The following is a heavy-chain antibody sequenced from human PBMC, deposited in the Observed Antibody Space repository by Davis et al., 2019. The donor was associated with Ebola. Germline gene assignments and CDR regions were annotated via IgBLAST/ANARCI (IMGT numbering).Heavy chain of an antibody. J-gene: IGHJ6*02. V-gene: IGHV3-7*01. Sequence: ETLSLTCAVSGGSISSSNWWSWVRQPPGKGLEWVANIKQDGSEKYYVDSVKGRFTISRDNAKNSLYLQMNSLRAEDTAVYYCARDQYYYGLDVWGQGTTVTVSS. CDR3: ARDQYYYGLDV. CDR1: GGSISSSNW. CDR2: IKQDGSEK.